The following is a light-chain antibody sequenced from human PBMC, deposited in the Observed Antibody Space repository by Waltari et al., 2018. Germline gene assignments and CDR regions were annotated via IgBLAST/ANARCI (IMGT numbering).Light chain of an antibody. CDR1: SSNIGRNP. CDR2: GTN. V-gene: IGLV1-44*01. J-gene: IGLJ1*01. Sequence: QSALPQSPSASGAPGQKVSISCSGTSSNIGRNPVDWYHQPPGTAPKLLLFGTNQRPSGVPDRFSVSKSGSSASLAISGLQSEDEADYYCAAWDDSLDAYVFGTGTKVSVL. CDR3: AAWDDSLDAYV.